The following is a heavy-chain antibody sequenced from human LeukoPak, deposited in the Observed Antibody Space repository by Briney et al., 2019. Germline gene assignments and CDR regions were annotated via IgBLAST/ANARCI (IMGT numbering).Heavy chain of an antibody. CDR3: ARESHITREDY. V-gene: IGHV1-18*01. D-gene: IGHD1-14*01. J-gene: IGHJ4*02. CDR1: GYTFTSYG. Sequence: ASVTVSFTASGYTFTSYGISWVRQAPGQGLEWMGWISASNGDTDYPQNLQGRVTMTTDTYTSTAYMELRSLTSDDTAIYYCARESHITREDYWGQGTLVTVSS. CDR2: ISASNGDT.